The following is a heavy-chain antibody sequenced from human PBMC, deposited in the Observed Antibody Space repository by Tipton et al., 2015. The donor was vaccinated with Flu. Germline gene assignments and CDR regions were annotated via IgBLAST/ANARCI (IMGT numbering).Heavy chain of an antibody. CDR2: IYHSGST. CDR1: GGSISSSNW. CDR3: ARCRDRDSSGYFPFDY. J-gene: IGHJ4*02. Sequence: TLSLTCAVSGGSISSSNWWSWVRQPPGKGLEWIGEIYHSGSTNYNPSLKSRVTISVDKSKNQFSLKLSSVTAADTAVYYCARCRDRDSSGYFPFDYWGQGTLVTVSS. D-gene: IGHD3-22*01. V-gene: IGHV4-4*02.